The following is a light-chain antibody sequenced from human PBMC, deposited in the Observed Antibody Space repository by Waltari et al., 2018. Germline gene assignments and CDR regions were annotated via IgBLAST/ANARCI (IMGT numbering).Light chain of an antibody. V-gene: IGLV3-10*01. CDR1: ALPKNY. Sequence: SYELTQPPSVSVSPGQTARITCSGDALPKNYAYSYQQKSGQAPVLVIYEDIKRPTGIPERFSGSSSGTTATLTISGAHVEDEADYYCYSTDFSGHDRVFGGGTKLTVL. CDR3: YSTDFSGHDRV. CDR2: EDI. J-gene: IGLJ3*02.